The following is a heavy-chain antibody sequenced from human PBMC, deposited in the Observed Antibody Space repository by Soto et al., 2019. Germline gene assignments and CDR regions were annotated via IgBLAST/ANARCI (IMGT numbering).Heavy chain of an antibody. CDR3: AKASYYYDSKISWFDP. CDR2: ISYDGSNK. J-gene: IGHJ5*02. Sequence: GGSLILSCAASGFTFSSYGMHWVRQAPGKGLEWVAVISYDGSNKYYADSVKGRFTISRDNSKNTLYLQMNSLRAEDTAVYYCAKASYYYDSKISWFDPWGQGTLVTVSS. D-gene: IGHD3-22*01. V-gene: IGHV3-30*18. CDR1: GFTFSSYG.